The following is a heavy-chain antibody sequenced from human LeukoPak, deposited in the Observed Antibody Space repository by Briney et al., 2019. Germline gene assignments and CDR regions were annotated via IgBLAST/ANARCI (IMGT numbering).Heavy chain of an antibody. Sequence: GGSLRLSCAASGFTFSSYSMNWVRQAPGKGLEWVSSISSSSSYIYYADSVKGRFTISRDNAKNSLYLQMNSLGAEDTAVYYCARDLVVAGIAVAGLGYWGQGTLVTVPS. CDR2: ISSSSSYI. V-gene: IGHV3-21*01. CDR3: ARDLVVAGIAVAGLGY. CDR1: GFTFSSYS. J-gene: IGHJ4*02. D-gene: IGHD6-19*01.